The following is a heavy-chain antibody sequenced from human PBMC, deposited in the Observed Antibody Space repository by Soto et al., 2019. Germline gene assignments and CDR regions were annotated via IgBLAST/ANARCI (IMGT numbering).Heavy chain of an antibody. D-gene: IGHD5-12*01. Sequence: PSETRSLTCTVSGGSISSYYWSWIRQPPGKGLEWIGYIYYSGSTNYNPSLKSRVTISVDTSKNQFSLKLSSVTAADTAVYYCARDHGKGGYDSDYYYGMDVWGQGTTVTVSS. J-gene: IGHJ6*02. CDR3: ARDHGKGGYDSDYYYGMDV. CDR1: GGSISSYY. CDR2: IYYSGST. V-gene: IGHV4-59*01.